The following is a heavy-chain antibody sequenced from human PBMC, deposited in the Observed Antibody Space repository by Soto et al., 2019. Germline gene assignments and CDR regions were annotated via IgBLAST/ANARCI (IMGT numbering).Heavy chain of an antibody. CDR3: ARDHRYSSSFFDS. V-gene: IGHV1-18*04. J-gene: IGHJ4*02. CDR1: GYAFSDHG. CDR2: ISAYNGNT. D-gene: IGHD6-6*01. Sequence: QVRLVLSGDELKKPGASMKVSCKASGYAFSDHGISWVRQAPGQGLEWIGWISAYNGNTNYAQKFQGRVTVTTDASTATAYMEVRSLTSDDTAVYYGARDHRYSSSFFDSWSQGTLITVSS.